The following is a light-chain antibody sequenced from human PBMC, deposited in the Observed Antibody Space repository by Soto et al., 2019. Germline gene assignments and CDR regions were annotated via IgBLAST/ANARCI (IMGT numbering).Light chain of an antibody. V-gene: IGKV1-5*03. CDR2: KAS. CDR1: ESIDSW. J-gene: IGKJ5*01. CDR3: QQYNSYPIT. Sequence: DIQMTQSPSTLSASVGDIVTITCRASESIDSWLAWHQQKPGRAPKLLISKASSLESGVPSRFSGSGFGTEFTLTISSLQPDDFATYYCQQYNSYPITFGQGTRLEIK.